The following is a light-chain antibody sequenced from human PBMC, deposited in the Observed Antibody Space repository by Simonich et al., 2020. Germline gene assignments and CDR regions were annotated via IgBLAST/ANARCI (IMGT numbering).Light chain of an antibody. CDR1: SSDVGGYNY. CDR3: SSYTSSSTLV. J-gene: IGLJ2*01. Sequence: QSALTQPASVSGSPGQSITISCTGTSSDVGGYNYVSWYQQHPGKAPKLMIYGVSKRPSVVSNRFSGSKSGNTASLTISGLQAEDEADYYCSSYTSSSTLVFGGGTKLTVL. V-gene: IGLV2-14*01. CDR2: GVS.